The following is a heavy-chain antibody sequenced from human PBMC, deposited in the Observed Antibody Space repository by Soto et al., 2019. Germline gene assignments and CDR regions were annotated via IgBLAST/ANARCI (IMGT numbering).Heavy chain of an antibody. Sequence: PGESLKISCKGSGYSFTSYWIGWVRQMPGKGLEWMGIIYPGDSDTRYSPSFQGQVTISADKSISTAYLQWSSLKASDTAMYYCARHARIWFGEPVAFDPWGQGTLVTVSS. CDR3: ARHARIWFGEPVAFDP. CDR1: GYSFTSYW. J-gene: IGHJ5*02. D-gene: IGHD3-10*01. V-gene: IGHV5-51*01. CDR2: IYPGDSDT.